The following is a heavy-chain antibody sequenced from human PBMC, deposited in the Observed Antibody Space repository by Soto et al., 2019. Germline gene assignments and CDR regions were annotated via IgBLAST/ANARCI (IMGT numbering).Heavy chain of an antibody. V-gene: IGHV3-48*03. D-gene: IGHD5-12*01. CDR3: VRYCSTIHCNGVATRTFDY. CDR1: RFTFSTYE. J-gene: IGHJ4*01. CDR2: ISTSGSTV. Sequence: GSLLLSSAESRFTFSTYEMNWVRQAPGKGLEWVSYISTSGSTVYYADSVKGRFTISRDNTRNSLYLQMNSLRDEDTALYYCVRYCSTIHCNGVATRTFDYWVHGTLVTVSS.